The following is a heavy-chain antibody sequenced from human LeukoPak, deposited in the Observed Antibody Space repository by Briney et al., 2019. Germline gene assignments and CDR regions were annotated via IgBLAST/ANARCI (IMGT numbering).Heavy chain of an antibody. D-gene: IGHD3-10*01. CDR3: ATSITMVRGVQSRAYWYFDL. CDR2: ISSSSSTI. Sequence: GGSLRLSCAASGFTFSSYSMNWVRQAPGKGLEWVSYISSSSSTIYYADSVKGRFTISRDNAKNSLYLQMNSLRAEDTAVYYCATSITMVRGVQSRAYWYFDLWGRGTLVTVSS. CDR1: GFTFSSYS. V-gene: IGHV3-48*04. J-gene: IGHJ2*01.